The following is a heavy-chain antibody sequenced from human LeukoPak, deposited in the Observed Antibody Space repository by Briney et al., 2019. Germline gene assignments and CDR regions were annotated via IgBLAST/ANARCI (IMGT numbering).Heavy chain of an antibody. V-gene: IGHV3-23*01. CDR1: GFTFSSYA. Sequence: SGGSLRLSCAASGFTFSSYAMNWARQAPGKGLGWVSTITGSGGDTYYADSVKGRFTVSRDNSKNTLYLQMNSLRAEDTAIYYCAKDPYVGGGYHFDSWGQGSLVTASS. D-gene: IGHD3-22*01. CDR3: AKDPYVGGGYHFDS. CDR2: ITGSGGDT. J-gene: IGHJ4*02.